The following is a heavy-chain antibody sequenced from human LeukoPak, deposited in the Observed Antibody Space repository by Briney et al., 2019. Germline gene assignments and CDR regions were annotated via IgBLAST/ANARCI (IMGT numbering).Heavy chain of an antibody. J-gene: IGHJ4*02. V-gene: IGHV4-4*07. CDR2: IYPSGST. CDR1: GGSINNYY. CDR3: ARTERRGHFDY. Sequence: PSETLSLTCTVSGGSINNYYWSWIRQPAGKALEWIGRIYPSGSTNYDPSLKSRVTISVDTSKSQFSLKLSSVTAADTAVYYCARTERRGHFDYWGQGALVTVSS. D-gene: IGHD1-1*01.